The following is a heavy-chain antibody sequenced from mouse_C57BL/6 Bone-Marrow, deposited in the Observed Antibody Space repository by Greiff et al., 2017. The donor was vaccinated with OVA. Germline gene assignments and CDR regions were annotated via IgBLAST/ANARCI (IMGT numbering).Heavy chain of an antibody. Sequence: EVQLQQSGPELVKPGASVKISCKASGYTFTDYYMNWVKQSHGKSLEWIGDINPNNGGTSYNQKFKGKATLTVDKSSSTAYMELRSLTSEDSAVYYCARNYDYDEAVDYWGQGTTLTVSS. V-gene: IGHV1-26*01. CDR2: INPNNGGT. CDR3: ARNYDYDEAVDY. D-gene: IGHD2-4*01. J-gene: IGHJ2*01. CDR1: GYTFTDYY.